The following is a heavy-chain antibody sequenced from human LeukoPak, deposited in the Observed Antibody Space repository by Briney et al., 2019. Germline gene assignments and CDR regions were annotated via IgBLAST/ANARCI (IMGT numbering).Heavy chain of an antibody. CDR3: ARDLISSGWYRRHDAFDI. CDR1: GFTFSSYS. Sequence: PGGSLRLSCAASGFTFSSYSMNWVRQAPGKGLEWVSSISSSSSYIYYADSVKGRFTISRDNSKNTLYLQMNSLRAEDTAVYYCARDLISSGWYRRHDAFDIWGQGTMVTVSS. CDR2: ISSSSSYI. V-gene: IGHV3-21*03. D-gene: IGHD6-19*01. J-gene: IGHJ3*02.